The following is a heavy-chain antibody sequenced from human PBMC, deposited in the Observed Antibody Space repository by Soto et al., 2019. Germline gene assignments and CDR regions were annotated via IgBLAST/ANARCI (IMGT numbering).Heavy chain of an antibody. Sequence: GGSLRLSCAASGFTFSSYAMSWVRQAPGKGLEWVSAISGSGGSTYYADSVKGRFTISRDNSKNTLYLQMNSLRAEDTAVYYCAKVQFGELSIPYYYYGMDVWGQGTTVTVSS. CDR2: ISGSGGST. D-gene: IGHD3-10*01. CDR1: GFTFSSYA. J-gene: IGHJ6*02. V-gene: IGHV3-23*01. CDR3: AKVQFGELSIPYYYYGMDV.